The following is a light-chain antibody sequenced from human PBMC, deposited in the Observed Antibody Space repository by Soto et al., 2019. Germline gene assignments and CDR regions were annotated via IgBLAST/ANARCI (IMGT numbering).Light chain of an antibody. V-gene: IGKV3-11*01. CDR3: QQRSNSYT. J-gene: IGKJ2*01. CDR1: QSVSSY. CDR2: DAS. Sequence: EIVMTQSPATLSVSPGERATLSCRASQSVSSYLARYQQKPGQAPRLLIYDASNRATGIPARFSGSGSGTDFTLTISSLEPEDFAVYYCQQRSNSYTFGQGTKVDIK.